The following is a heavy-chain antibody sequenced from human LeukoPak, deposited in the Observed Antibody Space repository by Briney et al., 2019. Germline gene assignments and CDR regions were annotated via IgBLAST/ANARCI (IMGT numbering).Heavy chain of an antibody. Sequence: GASVKVSCKASGYTFSNYGITWVRQAPGQRLEWMGWINTYNGDTNYPQKLQGRVTMTTDTSTNTAYMELRSLRSDDTAVYYCARGGGYSSNNWFDPWGQGTLVIVSS. CDR3: ARGGGYSSNNWFDP. CDR1: GYTFSNYG. CDR2: INTYNGDT. J-gene: IGHJ5*02. V-gene: IGHV1-18*01. D-gene: IGHD6-13*01.